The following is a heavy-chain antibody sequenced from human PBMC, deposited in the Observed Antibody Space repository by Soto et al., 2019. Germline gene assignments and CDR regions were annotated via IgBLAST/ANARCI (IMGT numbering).Heavy chain of an antibody. Sequence: HVELVQSGADVKKPGASVTISCKASGYTFTDYALHWVRQAPGQRLEWMGWMNAGVGNTLYSQKFQGRITITRDTAASTAYMELNSLKSEDTAIYYCARDTGYTFGSLNYWGPGTLVTVSS. D-gene: IGHD5-18*01. J-gene: IGHJ4*02. V-gene: IGHV1-3*01. CDR2: MNAGVGNT. CDR3: ARDTGYTFGSLNY. CDR1: GYTFTDYA.